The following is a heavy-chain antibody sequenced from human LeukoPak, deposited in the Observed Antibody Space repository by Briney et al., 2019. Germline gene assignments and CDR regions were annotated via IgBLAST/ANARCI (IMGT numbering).Heavy chain of an antibody. CDR3: ARDSGSYLRGSDY. J-gene: IGHJ4*02. Sequence: SSETLSLTCTVSGYSIRSGYYWGWIRQPPGKGLEWIGSIYHSGSTYYNPSLKSRVTISVDTSKNQFSLKVSSVTAADTAVYYCARDSGSYLRGSDYWGQGTLVTVSP. V-gene: IGHV4-38-2*02. CDR2: IYHSGST. D-gene: IGHD1-26*01. CDR1: GYSIRSGYY.